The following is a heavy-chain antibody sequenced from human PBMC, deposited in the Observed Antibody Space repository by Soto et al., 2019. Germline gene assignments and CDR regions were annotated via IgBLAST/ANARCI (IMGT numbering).Heavy chain of an antibody. V-gene: IGHV1-69*02. J-gene: IGHJ4*02. CDR3: ARGWSDYGDWSH. CDR1: GGTFSSYT. CDR2: IIPILGIA. D-gene: IGHD4-17*01. Sequence: SVKLTCKASGGTFSSYTISWVRQAPGQGLEWMGRIIPILGIANYAQKFQGRVTITADKSTSTAYMELSSLRSEDTAVYYCARGWSDYGDWSHWGQGTLVTVSS.